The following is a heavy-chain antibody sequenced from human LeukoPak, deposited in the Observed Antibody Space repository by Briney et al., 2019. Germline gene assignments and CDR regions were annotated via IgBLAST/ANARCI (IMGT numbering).Heavy chain of an antibody. D-gene: IGHD3-22*01. V-gene: IGHV4-38-2*02. CDR1: GYIITSGYY. J-gene: IGHJ3*02. Sequence: SETLSLTCAVSGYIITSGYYWGWIRQPPGKGLEWIGSIYHSGSTYYNPSLKTRVTISVDTSKNQFFLKLNSVTAADTALYYCARDYTMTHAFDIWGQGTLVTVSS. CDR2: IYHSGST. CDR3: ARDYTMTHAFDI.